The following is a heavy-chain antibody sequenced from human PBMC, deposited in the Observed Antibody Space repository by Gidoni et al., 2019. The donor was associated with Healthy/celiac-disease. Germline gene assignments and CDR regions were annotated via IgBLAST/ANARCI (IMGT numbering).Heavy chain of an antibody. CDR2: ISYDGSNK. V-gene: IGHV3-30-3*01. CDR1: GFTFSSYA. J-gene: IGHJ5*02. Sequence: QVQLVESGGGVVQPGRSLRLSCAASGFTFSSYAMHWVRQAPGKGLEWVAVISYDGSNKYYADSVKGRFTISRDNSKNTLYLQMNSLRAEDTAVYYCARLGERRWDLWGQGTLVTVSS. CDR3: ARLGERRWDL. D-gene: IGHD1-1*01.